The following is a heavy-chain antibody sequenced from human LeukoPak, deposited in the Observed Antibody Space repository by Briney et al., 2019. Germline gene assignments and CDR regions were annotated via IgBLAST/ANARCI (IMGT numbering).Heavy chain of an antibody. V-gene: IGHV4-34*01. Sequence: SETLSLTCAVYGGSFSGYYWSWIRQPPGKGLEWIGEINHIGNTNYDPSLRSRVTISVDTSKNQFSLSLTSATAADTAVYFCARLGSVGYYNYQYMDIWGNGTTVTASS. CDR3: ARLGSVGYYNYQYMDI. J-gene: IGHJ6*03. D-gene: IGHD3-10*01. CDR2: INHIGNT. CDR1: GGSFSGYY.